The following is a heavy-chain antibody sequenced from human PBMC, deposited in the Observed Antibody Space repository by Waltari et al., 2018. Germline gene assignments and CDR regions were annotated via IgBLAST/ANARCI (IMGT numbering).Heavy chain of an antibody. Sequence: EVQLVESGGGLVQPGGSLRLSCAASGFAFSRYWLHWVRTAPGKGLVWVERVNRGGSGMIYADSVKGRFTISRDNAKNTLHLQMNSLRVEDTAVYYCARVKFLEWLPQPAVLDYWGQGSLVIVSS. CDR1: GFAFSRYW. D-gene: IGHD3-3*01. J-gene: IGHJ4*02. CDR2: VNRGGSGM. CDR3: ARVKFLEWLPQPAVLDY. V-gene: IGHV3-74*01.